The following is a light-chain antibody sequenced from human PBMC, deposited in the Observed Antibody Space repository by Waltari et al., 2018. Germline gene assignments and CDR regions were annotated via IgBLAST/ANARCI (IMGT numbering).Light chain of an antibody. CDR1: STDVAVYNY. V-gene: IGLV2-8*01. J-gene: IGLJ2*01. Sequence: QSALTQPPSASGSPGQSVTISCTGTSTDVAVYNYVSWYQQHPGKAPKLMIDEVSKRPSGVPDRFSGSKSGNTASLTVSGLQAEDEADYYCSSYAGSDNLIFGGGTKLTVL. CDR3: SSYAGSDNLI. CDR2: EVS.